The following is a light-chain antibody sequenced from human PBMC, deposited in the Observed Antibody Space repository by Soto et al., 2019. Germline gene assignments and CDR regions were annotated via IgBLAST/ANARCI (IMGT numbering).Light chain of an antibody. CDR2: GAS. CDR1: QDVSTN. V-gene: IGKV3-15*01. CDR3: QHYNNWPPYS. J-gene: IGKJ2*03. Sequence: ETVMTQSPDTLSVSPGESATLSCRASQDVSTNLAWFHQKPGQTPRLVLYGASKRATGIPARFSGSGSGRHFTLTISSLQSEDCGVYYCQHYNNWPPYSFGQGNKVEIK.